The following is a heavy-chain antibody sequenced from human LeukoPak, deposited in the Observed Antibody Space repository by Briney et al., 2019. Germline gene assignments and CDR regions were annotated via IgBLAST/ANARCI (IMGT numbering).Heavy chain of an antibody. D-gene: IGHD7-27*01. V-gene: IGHV4-39*07. CDR1: GDSISNTTYY. Sequence: SETLSLTCTVSGDSISNTTYYWGWVRQPPGKGLEWIGSIYYSGNTYYNVSLKSRVAMSVDTSKSRFSLKMKSMTAADTAQYYCAREGLGTPFEFWGQGILVTVSS. CDR2: IYYSGNT. J-gene: IGHJ4*02. CDR3: AREGLGTPFEF.